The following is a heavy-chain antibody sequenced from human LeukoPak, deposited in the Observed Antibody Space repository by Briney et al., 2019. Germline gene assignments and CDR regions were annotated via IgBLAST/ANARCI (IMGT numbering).Heavy chain of an antibody. CDR1: GGSISSYY. V-gene: IGHV4-59*12. CDR2: IYYSGST. J-gene: IGHJ4*02. Sequence: SETLSLTCTVSGGSISSYYWSWIRQPPGKGLEWIGYIYYSGSTNYNPSLKSRVTISVDTSKNQFSLKLSSVTPEDTAVYYCARDPGWLDFDQWGQGTLVTVSS. D-gene: IGHD6-19*01. CDR3: ARDPGWLDFDQ.